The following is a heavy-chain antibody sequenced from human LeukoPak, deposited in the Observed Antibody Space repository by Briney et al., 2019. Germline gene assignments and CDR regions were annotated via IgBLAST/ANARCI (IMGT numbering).Heavy chain of an antibody. Sequence: GRSLRLSCAASGFTFSSYGMHWVRQAPGKGLEWVAVIWYDGSNKYYADSVKGRFTISRDNSKNTLYLQMNSLRAEDTAVYYCARDLVAGYYYYGMDVWGQGTTVTVSS. V-gene: IGHV3-33*08. CDR3: ARDLVAGYYYYGMDV. J-gene: IGHJ6*02. D-gene: IGHD6-19*01. CDR2: IWYDGSNK. CDR1: GFTFSSYG.